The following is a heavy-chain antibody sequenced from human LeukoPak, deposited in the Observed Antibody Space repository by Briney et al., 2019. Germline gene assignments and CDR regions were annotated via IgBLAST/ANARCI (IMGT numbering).Heavy chain of an antibody. CDR3: ARASGYYGSGSYYGLDP. V-gene: IGHV1-46*01. CDR2: ISPSGGST. Sequence: ASVKVSCKAFGYTFTSNYMHWVRQAPGQGPEWMGVISPSGGSTTYAQKFQGRVTLTRDMSTSTDYLELSSLRSEDTAVYYCARASGYYGSGSYYGLDPWGQGTLVTVSS. J-gene: IGHJ5*02. D-gene: IGHD3-10*01. CDR1: GYTFTSNY.